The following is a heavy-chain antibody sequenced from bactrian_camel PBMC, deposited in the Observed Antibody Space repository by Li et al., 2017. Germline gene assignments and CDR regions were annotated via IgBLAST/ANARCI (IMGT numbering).Heavy chain of an antibody. Sequence: HVQLVESGGGSVQPGGSLRLSCAASGYTYNSNCMAWFRQAPGKEREGVARIATGSGNTYYADSVKGRFTISKDNAGNRLFLQMSNLKPEDTAMYYCAVEGDGAYCIPSALDYGDWDQGTQVTVS. CDR1: GYTYNSNC. D-gene: IGHD5*01. J-gene: IGHJ4*01. CDR3: AVEGDGAYCIPSALDYGD. CDR2: IATGSGNT. V-gene: IGHV3S1*01.